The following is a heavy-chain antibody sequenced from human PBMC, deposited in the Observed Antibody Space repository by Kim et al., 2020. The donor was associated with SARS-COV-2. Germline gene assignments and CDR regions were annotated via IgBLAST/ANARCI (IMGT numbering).Heavy chain of an antibody. V-gene: IGHV3-11*01. CDR3: ARVKTVMFGWVDA. CDR1: GFTFTDYY. D-gene: IGHD3-16*01. Sequence: GGSLRLSCEASGFTFTDYYMTWIRQAPGKGLEWISYSSGSGVNIDYADSVKGRFTISTDNAKTSVYLQMNSLRAEDTAVYYWARVKTVMFGWVDAWGQG. CDR2: SSGSGVNI. J-gene: IGHJ5*02.